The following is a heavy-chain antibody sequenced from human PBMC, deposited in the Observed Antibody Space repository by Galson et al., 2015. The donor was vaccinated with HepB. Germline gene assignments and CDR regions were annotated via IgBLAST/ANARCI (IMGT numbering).Heavy chain of an antibody. V-gene: IGHV1-69*13. Sequence: SVKVSCKTSGGTFSSYAISWVRQAPGQGLEWMGGIIPIFGTANYAQKFQGRVTITADESTSTAYMELSSLRSEDSAVYYCARVLWQLAEYYYYYYMDVRGKGTTVTVSS. J-gene: IGHJ6*03. CDR1: GGTFSSYA. CDR2: IIPIFGTA. D-gene: IGHD6-6*01. CDR3: ARVLWQLAEYYYYYYMDV.